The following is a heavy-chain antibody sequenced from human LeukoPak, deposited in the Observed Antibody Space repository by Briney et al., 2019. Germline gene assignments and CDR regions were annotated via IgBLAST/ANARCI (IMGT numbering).Heavy chain of an antibody. Sequence: SGTLSLTCAVSGGSISSSNWWSWVRQPPGKGLEWIGEIYHSGSTNYNPSLKSRVTISVDTSKNQFSLKLSSVTAADTAVYYCARENYGDYVTWFDPWGQGTLVTVSS. V-gene: IGHV4-4*02. CDR1: GGSISSSNW. J-gene: IGHJ5*02. D-gene: IGHD4-17*01. CDR3: ARENYGDYVTWFDP. CDR2: IYHSGST.